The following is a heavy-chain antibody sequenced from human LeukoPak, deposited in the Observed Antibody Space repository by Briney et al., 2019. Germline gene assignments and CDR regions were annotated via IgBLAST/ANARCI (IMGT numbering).Heavy chain of an antibody. CDR1: GGTFSSYA. CDR2: IIPIFGTA. J-gene: IGHJ6*02. CDR3: ASSIMTAAGPYYYGMDV. D-gene: IGHD6-13*01. V-gene: IGHV1-69*13. Sequence: AASVKVSCKASGGTFSSYAISWVRQAPGQGLEWMGGIIPIFGTANYAQKFQGRVTITADESTSTAYMELSSLRSEDTAVYYCASSIMTAAGPYYYGMDVWGQGTTVTVSS.